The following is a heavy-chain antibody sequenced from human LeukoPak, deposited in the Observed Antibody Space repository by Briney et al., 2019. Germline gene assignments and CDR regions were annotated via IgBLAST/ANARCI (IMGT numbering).Heavy chain of an antibody. CDR2: IYHSGST. Sequence: SETLSLTCAVSGYSISSGYYWGWIRQPPGKGLEWIGSIYHSGSTYYNPSLKSRVTISVDTSKNQFSLKLSSVTAADTAVYYCARHNRPATDDFWSGYYFRILSPFDYWGRGTLVTVSS. J-gene: IGHJ4*02. CDR1: GYSISSGYY. CDR3: ARHNRPATDDFWSGYYFRILSPFDY. V-gene: IGHV4-38-2*01. D-gene: IGHD3-3*01.